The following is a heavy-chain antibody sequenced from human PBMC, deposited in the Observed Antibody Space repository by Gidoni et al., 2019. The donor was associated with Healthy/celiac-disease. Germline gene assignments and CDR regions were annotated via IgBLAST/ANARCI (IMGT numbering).Heavy chain of an antibody. CDR2: ISYDGSNK. CDR1: GFTFSSSG. CDR3: AKDLEGYAITIFGGSGTDY. Sequence: QVQLVESGGGVVKPGRSLRLSCASSGFTFSSSGIHWVRQATGKGLGLVAVISYDGSNKYYADSVKGRFTISRDNSKNTLYLQMNSLRAEDTAVYYCAKDLEGYAITIFGGSGTDYWGQGTLVTVSS. V-gene: IGHV3-30*18. D-gene: IGHD3-3*01. J-gene: IGHJ4*02.